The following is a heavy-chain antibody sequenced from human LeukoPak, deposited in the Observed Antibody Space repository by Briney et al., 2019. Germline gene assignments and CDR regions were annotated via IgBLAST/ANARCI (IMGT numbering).Heavy chain of an antibody. CDR3: ARGSGVHLRYHYYYMDV. Sequence: PGGSLRLSCAASGFTFSSYSMNWVRQAPGKGLEWVSYISSSSSTIYYADSVKGRFTISRDNAKNSLYLQMNSLRAEDTAVYYCARGSGVHLRYHYYYMDVWGKGTTVTVSS. CDR2: ISSSSSTI. V-gene: IGHV3-48*01. CDR1: GFTFSSYS. D-gene: IGHD3-9*01. J-gene: IGHJ6*03.